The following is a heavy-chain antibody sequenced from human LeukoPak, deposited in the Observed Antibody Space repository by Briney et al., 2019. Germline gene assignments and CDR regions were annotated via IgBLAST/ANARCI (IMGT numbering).Heavy chain of an antibody. CDR3: ARRITMARGVMGGWFDP. Sequence: ASVKVSCKASGYTFTSYAMHWVRQAPGQRLEWMGWINAGNGNTKYSQKFQGRVTITRDTSASTAYMELSSLRSEDTAVYYCARRITMARGVMGGWFDPWGQGTLVTVSS. CDR2: INAGNGNT. D-gene: IGHD3-10*01. J-gene: IGHJ5*02. V-gene: IGHV1-3*01. CDR1: GYTFTSYA.